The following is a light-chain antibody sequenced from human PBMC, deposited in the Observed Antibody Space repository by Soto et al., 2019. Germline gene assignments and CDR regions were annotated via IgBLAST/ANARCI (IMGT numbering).Light chain of an antibody. J-gene: IGKJ3*01. Sequence: EIRMRQSPATMSVSPGETATLSCRASQTVSTNLAWYQQKRGQAPRLLIYGASTRATGIPARFIGSGSGTDFTLTINSLQSEDFAVYYCQQYDKWVTFGPGTKVDIK. CDR1: QTVSTN. V-gene: IGKV3-15*01. CDR3: QQYDKWVT. CDR2: GAS.